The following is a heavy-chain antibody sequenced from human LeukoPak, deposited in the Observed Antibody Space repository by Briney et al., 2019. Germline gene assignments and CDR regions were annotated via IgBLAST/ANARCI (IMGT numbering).Heavy chain of an antibody. Sequence: GGSLRLSCAASGLTFSSYWMSWVRQAPGKGLEWVPNIKKDGSEKYYVDSVKGRFTISRDNAKNSLYLQMNSLRAEDTAVYYCAKNWDFDYWGQGTLVTVST. D-gene: IGHD7-27*01. J-gene: IGHJ4*02. CDR2: IKKDGSEK. CDR3: AKNWDFDY. CDR1: GLTFSSYW. V-gene: IGHV3-7*01.